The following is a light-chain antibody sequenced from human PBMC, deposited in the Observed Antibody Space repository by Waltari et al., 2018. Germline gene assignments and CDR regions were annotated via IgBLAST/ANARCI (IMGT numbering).Light chain of an antibody. CDR1: SRDAGGFHY. CDR2: DVT. CDR3: NSYSDSNSLVV. V-gene: IGLV2-14*03. Sequence: QSALTQPASVSGFPGKSIHIPCTGTSRDAGGFHYFSLFQQNPGKAPKLIIFDVTTRPSGVSNRFSGSTSGHAASLTISGLQADDEAHYFCNSYSDSNSLVVFGGGTRLTVL. J-gene: IGLJ2*01.